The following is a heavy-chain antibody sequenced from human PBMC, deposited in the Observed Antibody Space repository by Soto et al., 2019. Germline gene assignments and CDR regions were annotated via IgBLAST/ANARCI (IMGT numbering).Heavy chain of an antibody. CDR3: ARPRRALWFGELLYGDYFDY. CDR1: GYTFTSYG. Sequence: GASVKVSCKASGYTFTSYGISWVRQAPGQGLEWMGWISAYNGNTNYAQKLQCRVTMTTDTSTSTAYMELRSLRSDDTAVYYCARPRRALWFGELLYGDYFDYWGQGTLVTVS. D-gene: IGHD3-10*01. CDR2: ISAYNGNT. J-gene: IGHJ4*02. V-gene: IGHV1-18*04.